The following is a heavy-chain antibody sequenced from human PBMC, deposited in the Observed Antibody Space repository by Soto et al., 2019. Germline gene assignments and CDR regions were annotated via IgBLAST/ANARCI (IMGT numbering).Heavy chain of an antibody. Sequence: SETLSLTCTVSGGSIDSGDYYWSWIRQPPGKGLEWIGYVYYSGTTNYNPFLKSRVTISVDTSKNHLSLKLSSVTSPDTALYYCARTTLLLWFGEKTASRRNWFDPWVQGTLGTSPQ. CDR3: ARTTLLLWFGEKTASRRNWFDP. D-gene: IGHD3-10*01. J-gene: IGHJ5*02. V-gene: IGHV4-61*08. CDR1: GGSIDSGDYY. CDR2: VYYSGTT.